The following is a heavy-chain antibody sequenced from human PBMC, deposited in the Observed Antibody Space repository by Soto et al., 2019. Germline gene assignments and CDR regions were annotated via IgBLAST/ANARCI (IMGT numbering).Heavy chain of an antibody. CDR1: GFTFSSYW. J-gene: IGHJ5*02. D-gene: IGHD6-13*01. CDR3: ASLEYSSSPGT. Sequence: GGSLRLSCAASGFTFSSYWMHWVRQAPGKGLVWVSRINSDGSSTSYADSVKGRFTISRDNAKNTLYLQMNSLRAEDTAVYYCASLEYSSSPGTWGQGTLVTVSS. V-gene: IGHV3-74*01. CDR2: INSDGSST.